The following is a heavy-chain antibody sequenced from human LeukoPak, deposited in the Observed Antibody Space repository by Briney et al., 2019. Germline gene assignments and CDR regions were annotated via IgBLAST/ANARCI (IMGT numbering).Heavy chain of an antibody. CDR2: ISSSGSTR. CDR3: VRWSLGAFDI. D-gene: IGHD1-26*01. Sequence: GGSLRLSCAASGFTFSGNYMSWIRQAPGKGLEWVSYISSSGSTRYYADSVKGRFTISRDNAKNSLYLQMNSLRAEDTAMYYCVRWSLGAFDIWGQGTTVTVSS. J-gene: IGHJ3*02. V-gene: IGHV3-11*01. CDR1: GFTFSGNY.